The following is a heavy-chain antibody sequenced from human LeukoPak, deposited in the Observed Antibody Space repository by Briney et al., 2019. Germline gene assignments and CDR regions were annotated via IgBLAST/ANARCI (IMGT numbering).Heavy chain of an antibody. CDR3: ARDGSYSSSSTWFDP. Sequence: SETLSLTCTVSGGSISSYYWSWIRQPPGKGLEWIGFIYYSGSTNYSPSLKSRVTISVDTSKNQFSLKLTSVTAADTAVYYCARDGSYSSSSTWFDPWGQGTLVTVSS. CDR2: IYYSGST. V-gene: IGHV4-59*12. D-gene: IGHD6-6*01. CDR1: GGSISSYY. J-gene: IGHJ5*02.